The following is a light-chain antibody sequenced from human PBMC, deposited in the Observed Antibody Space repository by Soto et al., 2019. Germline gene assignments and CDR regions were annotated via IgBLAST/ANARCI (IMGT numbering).Light chain of an antibody. J-gene: IGKJ2*01. CDR3: QQYGSSPRT. CDR2: DAS. CDR1: QTVSSSY. Sequence: EIVLTQSPGTLSLSPGERATLSCRASQTVSSSYLAWYQQKPGQAPRLLIYDASTRATGIPDRFSVSGSGTDFTLTISRLAPEDFAVYYCQQYGSSPRTFGQGTKLEIK. V-gene: IGKV3-20*01.